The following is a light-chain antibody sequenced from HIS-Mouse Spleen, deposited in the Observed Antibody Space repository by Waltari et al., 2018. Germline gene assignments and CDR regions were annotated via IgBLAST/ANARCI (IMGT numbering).Light chain of an antibody. CDR1: SSDVGGYNY. J-gene: IGLJ1*01. CDR2: EVS. V-gene: IGLV2-14*01. CDR3: SSYTSSSTPYV. Sequence: QSALTQPASVSGSPGQSITISCTGTSSDVGGYNYVSRYQQHPGNAPKLMIYEVSNRPSGVSNRFSGSKSGNTASLTISGLQAEDEADYYCSSYTSSSTPYVFGTGTKVTVL.